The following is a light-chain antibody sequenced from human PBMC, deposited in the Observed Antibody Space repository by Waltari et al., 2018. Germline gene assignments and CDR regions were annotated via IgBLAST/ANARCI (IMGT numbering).Light chain of an antibody. CDR1: QSVSSN. CDR3: QHYNNWPPWT. Sequence: IVMTKSPATLSVSPGERVTLSCRASQSVSSNLAWYQQKPGQAPRLLIYGASTRATGIPARFSGSGSGTEFTLTISSLQSEDFAVYYCQHYNNWPPWTFGQGTKVEIK. CDR2: GAS. V-gene: IGKV3-15*01. J-gene: IGKJ1*01.